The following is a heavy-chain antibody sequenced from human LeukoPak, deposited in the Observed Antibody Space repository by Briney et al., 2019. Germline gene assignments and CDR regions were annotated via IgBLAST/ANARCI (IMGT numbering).Heavy chain of an antibody. J-gene: IGHJ4*02. D-gene: IGHD4-23*01. CDR2: ISSSGSYT. V-gene: IGHV3-11*05. CDR3: ARAGDFGVVTEY. CDR1: GLSYSDSY. Sequence: PGGSLRLSCAASGLSYSDSYMTWIRQAPGKGLEWVSYISSSGSYTNYADSVQGRFTVSRDNAKNSLFLHMTSLRAEDTAVYYCARAGDFGVVTEYWGQGTLVTVSS.